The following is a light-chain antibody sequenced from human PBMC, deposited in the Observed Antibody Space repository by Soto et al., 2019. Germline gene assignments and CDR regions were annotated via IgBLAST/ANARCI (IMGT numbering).Light chain of an antibody. CDR2: DAS. V-gene: IGKV3-20*01. Sequence: EIVLTQSPGTLSLSPGERATLSCRASQSVTKNYLAWYQQKPGQAPGLLIYDASSRATGIPDRFSGSGSGTDFTLTISRLEPEDFAVYYCQQCARSPLTFGQGTKVEIK. CDR1: QSVTKNY. CDR3: QQCARSPLT. J-gene: IGKJ1*01.